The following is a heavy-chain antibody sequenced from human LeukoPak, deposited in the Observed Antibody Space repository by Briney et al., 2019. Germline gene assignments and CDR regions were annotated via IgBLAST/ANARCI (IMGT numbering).Heavy chain of an antibody. CDR2: INGGNGNT. D-gene: IGHD3-3*01. CDR1: GYIFTTFA. Sequence: ASVKVSCKASGYIFTTFAMYWARQAPGQRLEWMGWINGGNGNTKYSQKFQGSVTITRDTSASTAYMELSSLRSEDTAVYYCARSGYDFWSGYPDYWGQGTLVTVSS. CDR3: ARSGYDFWSGYPDY. V-gene: IGHV1-3*01. J-gene: IGHJ4*02.